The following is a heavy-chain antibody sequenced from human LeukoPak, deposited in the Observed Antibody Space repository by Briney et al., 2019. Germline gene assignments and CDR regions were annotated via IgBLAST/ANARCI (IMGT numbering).Heavy chain of an antibody. V-gene: IGHV3-23*01. CDR2: ISGSGGST. CDR3: AKSTYYGDYGYYYGMDV. Sequence: GGSLRLSCAASGFTFSSYAMSWVRQAPGKGLEWDSAISGSGGSTYYADSVKGRFTISRDNSKNTLYLQMNSLRAEDTAVYYCAKSTYYGDYGYYYGMDVWGQGTTVTVSS. J-gene: IGHJ6*02. CDR1: GFTFSSYA. D-gene: IGHD4-17*01.